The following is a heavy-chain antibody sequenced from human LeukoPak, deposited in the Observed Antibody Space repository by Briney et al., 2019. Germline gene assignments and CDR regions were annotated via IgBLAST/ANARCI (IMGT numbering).Heavy chain of an antibody. V-gene: IGHV3-64*01. CDR1: GFTFSSYA. CDR3: ARGGQRLPYYYGSGSPTYYFDY. D-gene: IGHD3-10*01. J-gene: IGHJ4*02. Sequence: GGSLRLSCAASGFTFSSYAMHWVRQAPGKGLEYVSAISSNGGSTYYANSVKGRFTISRDNSKNTLYLQMGSLRAEDMAVYYCARGGQRLPYYYGSGSPTYYFDYWGQGTLVTVSS. CDR2: ISSNGGST.